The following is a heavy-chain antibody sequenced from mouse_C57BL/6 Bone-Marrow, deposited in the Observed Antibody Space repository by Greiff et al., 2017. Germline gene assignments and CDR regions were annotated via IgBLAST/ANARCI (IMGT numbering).Heavy chain of an antibody. CDR1: GYTFTDYE. D-gene: IGHD1-1*01. V-gene: IGHV1-15*01. CDR3: SIATGVGTGFDY. CDR2: IDPETGGT. J-gene: IGHJ2*01. Sequence: QVQLQQSGAELVRPGASVTLSCKASGYTFTDYEMHWVKQTPVHGLEWIGAIDPETGGTDYNQKFKGKAILTADKSSSTAYMELRSLTSEDSAVYYCSIATGVGTGFDYWGQGTTLTVSS.